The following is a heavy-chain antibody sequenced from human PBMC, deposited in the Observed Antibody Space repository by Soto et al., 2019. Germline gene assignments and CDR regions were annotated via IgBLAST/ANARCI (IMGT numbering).Heavy chain of an antibody. D-gene: IGHD3-22*01. CDR2: ISSSSSYI. CDR1: GFTFSSYS. CDR3: WVYYYDSSGYSSSYYYYGMDV. J-gene: IGHJ6*02. Sequence: EVQLVESGGGLVKPGGSLRLSCAASGFTFSSYSMNWVRQAPGKGLEWVSSISSSSSYIYYADSVKGRFTISRDNAKNSLYLQMNSLRAEDTAVYYCWVYYYDSSGYSSSYYYYGMDVWGQGTTVTVSS. V-gene: IGHV3-21*01.